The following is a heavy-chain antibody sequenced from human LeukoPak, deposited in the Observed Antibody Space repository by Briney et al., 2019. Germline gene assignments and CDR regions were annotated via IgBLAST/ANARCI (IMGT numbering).Heavy chain of an antibody. CDR1: GFTVSSNS. D-gene: IGHD6-19*01. Sequence: PGGSLRLSCTVSGFTVSSNSMSWVRQAPGKGLGWVSFIHSGGNTHNSDSVKGRFTISRDNAKNSLYLQMNSLRAEDTAVYYCARAVAGRISHDAFDIWGQGTMVTVSS. CDR3: ARAVAGRISHDAFDI. CDR2: IHSGGNT. V-gene: IGHV3-53*01. J-gene: IGHJ3*02.